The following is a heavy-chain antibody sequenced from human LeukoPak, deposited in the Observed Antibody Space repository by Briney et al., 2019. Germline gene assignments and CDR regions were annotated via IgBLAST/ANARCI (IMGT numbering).Heavy chain of an antibody. J-gene: IGHJ4*02. Sequence: GGSLRLSCAASGFTFNNFAMSWVRQAPGKGLEWVSAISGSGGSTYYADSVKGRFTISRDNSKNTLYLQMNSLRAEDTAVYYCARRAGAYSHPYDYWGRGTLVTVSS. CDR1: GFTFNNFA. D-gene: IGHD4/OR15-4a*01. CDR2: ISGSGGST. CDR3: ARRAGAYSHPYDY. V-gene: IGHV3-23*01.